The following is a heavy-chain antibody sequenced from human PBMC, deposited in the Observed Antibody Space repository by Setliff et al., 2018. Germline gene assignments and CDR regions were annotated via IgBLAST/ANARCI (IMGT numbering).Heavy chain of an antibody. CDR3: ARDLKAVPTAL. CDR1: GFTFTNYW. D-gene: IGHD2-2*01. V-gene: IGHV3-7*03. J-gene: IGHJ4*02. Sequence: PGGSLRLSCAASGFTFTNYWINWVRQAPGKGLEWVANIKQDESDKYYVDSVRGRFTISRDNAKNSLYLQMNSLRAEDTAVYYCARDLKAVPTALWGQGTLVTVSS. CDR2: IKQDESDK.